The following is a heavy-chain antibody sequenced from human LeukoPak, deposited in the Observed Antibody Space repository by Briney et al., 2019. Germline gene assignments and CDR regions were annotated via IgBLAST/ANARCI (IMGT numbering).Heavy chain of an antibody. Sequence: VASVKVSCKASGYTFTGYYMHWVRQAPGQGLEWMGWINPNSGGTNYAQKFQGRVTMTRDTSISTAYMELSRLRSDDTAVYYCARGASYYYDSSGYLDYWGQGTLVTVSS. CDR2: INPNSGGT. J-gene: IGHJ4*02. D-gene: IGHD3-22*01. CDR1: GYTFTGYY. CDR3: ARGASYYYDSSGYLDY. V-gene: IGHV1-2*02.